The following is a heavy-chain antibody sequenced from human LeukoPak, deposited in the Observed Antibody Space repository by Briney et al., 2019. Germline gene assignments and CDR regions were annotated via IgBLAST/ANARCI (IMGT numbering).Heavy chain of an antibody. J-gene: IGHJ4*02. V-gene: IGHV4-59*01. CDR1: GGSISSYY. D-gene: IGHD3-10*01. CDR2: IYYSGST. CDR3: ARGRITMVRGVSYYFDY. Sequence: SETLSLTCTVSGGSISSYYWSWIWQPPGKGLEWIGYIYYSGSTNYNPSLKSRVTISVDTSKNQFSLKLSSVTAADTAVYYCARGRITMVRGVSYYFDYWGQGTLVTVSS.